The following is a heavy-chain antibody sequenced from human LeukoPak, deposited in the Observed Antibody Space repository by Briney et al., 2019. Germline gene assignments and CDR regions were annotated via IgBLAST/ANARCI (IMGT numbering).Heavy chain of an antibody. CDR2: IKSKTDGGTT. CDR3: ARETCLNKLFDY. V-gene: IGHV3-15*01. CDR1: GFTFSNAW. D-gene: IGHD1/OR15-1a*01. Sequence: GGSLRLSCAASGFTFSNAWMSWVRQAPGKGLEWVGRIKSKTDGGTTDYAAPVKGRFTISRDDSKNTLYLQMKSLRAEDMDVYYCARETCLNKLFDYWGQGTLVTVSS. J-gene: IGHJ4*02.